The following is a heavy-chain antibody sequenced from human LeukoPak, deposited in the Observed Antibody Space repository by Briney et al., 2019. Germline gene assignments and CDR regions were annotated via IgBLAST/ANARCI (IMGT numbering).Heavy chain of an antibody. Sequence: SETLSLTCVVSGFSISSGYYWGWIRQPPGKGLEWIANIHVSGTTFYNSSLNSRVAISIDTSKNQFSLKPSSVTAADTAVYCAREAERRIVNWGRGTLVTVSS. CDR3: AREAERRIVN. CDR1: GFSISSGYY. J-gene: IGHJ4*02. D-gene: IGHD1-1*01. CDR2: IHVSGTT. V-gene: IGHV4-38-2*02.